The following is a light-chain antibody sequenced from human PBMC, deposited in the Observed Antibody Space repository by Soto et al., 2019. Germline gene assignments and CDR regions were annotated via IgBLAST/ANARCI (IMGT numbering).Light chain of an antibody. CDR2: KAS. Sequence: DIPMTQSPSTLSGSVGDRDTITCRASQTISSWLAWYQQKPGKAPKLLIYKASTLKSGVPSRFSGSGSGTEFTLTISSLQPDDFATYYCQHYNSYSAAFGQGTKVDI. CDR3: QHYNSYSAA. J-gene: IGKJ1*01. V-gene: IGKV1-5*03. CDR1: QTISSW.